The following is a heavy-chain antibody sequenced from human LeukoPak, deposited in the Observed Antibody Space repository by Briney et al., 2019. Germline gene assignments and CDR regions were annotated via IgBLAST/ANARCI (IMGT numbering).Heavy chain of an antibody. CDR1: GGSISSYY. D-gene: IGHD3-3*01. Sequence: PSETLSLTCTVSGGSISSYYWSWIRQPAGKGLEWIGRIYTSGSTNYNPSLKSRVTMSVDTSKNQFSLKLSSVTAADTAVYYCASVRITVFGVVIIHFDYWGQGTLVTVSS. J-gene: IGHJ4*02. CDR2: IYTSGST. CDR3: ASVRITVFGVVIIHFDY. V-gene: IGHV4-4*07.